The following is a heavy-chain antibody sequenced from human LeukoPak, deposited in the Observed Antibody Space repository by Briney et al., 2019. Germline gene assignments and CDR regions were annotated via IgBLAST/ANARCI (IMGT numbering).Heavy chain of an antibody. CDR2: INPNSGGT. V-gene: IGHV1-2*02. CDR3: ARDRPIFGVVIIPYYYGMDV. CDR1: GYTFTGYY. Sequence: ASVKVSCKASGYTFTGYYMHWVRQAPGQGLEWTGWINPNSGGTNYAQKFQGRVTMTRDTSISTAYMELRSLRSDDTAVYYCARDRPIFGVVIIPYYYGMDVWGQGTTVTVSS. J-gene: IGHJ6*02. D-gene: IGHD3-3*01.